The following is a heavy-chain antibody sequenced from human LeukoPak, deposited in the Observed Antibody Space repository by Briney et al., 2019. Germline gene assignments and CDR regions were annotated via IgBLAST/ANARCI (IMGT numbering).Heavy chain of an antibody. CDR2: ISTTSSYI. Sequence: GGSLRLSCAASGFTFSAYTMSWVRQAPGKGLEWVSSISTTSSYIYYTDSVKGRFTISRDNAKNSPYLQMNSLRAEDTALYYCARGTPFDYWGQGTLVTVSS. D-gene: IGHD2-2*01. CDR3: ARGTPFDY. CDR1: GFTFSAYT. V-gene: IGHV3-21*01. J-gene: IGHJ4*02.